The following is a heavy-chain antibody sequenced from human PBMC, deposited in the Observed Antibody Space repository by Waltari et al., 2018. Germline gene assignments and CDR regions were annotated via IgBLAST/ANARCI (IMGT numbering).Heavy chain of an antibody. J-gene: IGHJ3*02. Sequence: QVQLVESGGGVVQPAWSLRLSCSASGFTFSSYALNWVRQAPGKGLEWVAVRSYDGSNKYYADSVKGRFTISRDNSKNTLYLQMNSLRAEDTAVYYCARSQHWAFDIWGQGTMVTVSS. CDR2: RSYDGSNK. D-gene: IGHD3-3*02. V-gene: IGHV3-30-3*01. CDR3: ARSQHWAFDI. CDR1: GFTFSSYA.